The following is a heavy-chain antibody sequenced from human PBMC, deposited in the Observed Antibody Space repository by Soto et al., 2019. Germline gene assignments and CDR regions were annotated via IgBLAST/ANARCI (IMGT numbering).Heavy chain of an antibody. D-gene: IGHD2-21*02. J-gene: IGHJ4*02. V-gene: IGHV1-69*13. CDR2: IIPFFGTA. CDR3: ARTNTMASGDNYYFDF. CDR1: GGSFITFG. Sequence: GXSVKVSCKASGGSFITFGIIWVRQTPGQGLEWMGGIIPFFGTANYAQKFQDRVTITADESTSTVYMDLRSLRSEDTAIYYCARTNTMASGDNYYFDFWGQGALVTVSS.